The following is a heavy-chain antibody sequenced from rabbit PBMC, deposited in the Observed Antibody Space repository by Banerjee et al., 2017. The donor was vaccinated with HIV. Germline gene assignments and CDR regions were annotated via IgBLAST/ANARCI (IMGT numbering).Heavy chain of an antibody. Sequence: QEQLEESGGDLVKPEGSLTLTCTASGFTLSSRHYMCWVRQAPGKGLEWIGCINTGSGSTYYASWAKGRFTISKTSSTTVTLQMTSLTAADTATYFCAIMDSSGWGDFNLRGQGTLVTVS. D-gene: IGHD4-1*01. CDR1: GFTLSSRHY. J-gene: IGHJ4*01. CDR3: AIMDSSGWGDFNL. V-gene: IGHV1S45*01. CDR2: INTGSGST.